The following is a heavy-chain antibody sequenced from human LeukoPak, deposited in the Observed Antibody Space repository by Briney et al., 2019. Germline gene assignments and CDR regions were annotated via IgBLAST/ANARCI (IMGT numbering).Heavy chain of an antibody. V-gene: IGHV3-23*01. J-gene: IGHJ4*02. CDR2: ISASGGTT. CDR3: AKSYGSGSYYTTYFDY. D-gene: IGHD3-10*01. CDR1: GFTFSSYA. Sequence: GGSLRLSCAASGFTFSSYAMSWVRQAPGKGLEWVSVISASGGTTYYADSVKGRFTISRDNSKNTLSLQMNSLRAEDTAVYYCAKSYGSGSYYTTYFDYWGQGTLVTVSS.